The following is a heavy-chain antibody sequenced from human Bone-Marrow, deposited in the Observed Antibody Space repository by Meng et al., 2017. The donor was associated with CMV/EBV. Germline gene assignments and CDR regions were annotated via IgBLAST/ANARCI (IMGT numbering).Heavy chain of an antibody. Sequence: GSLRLSCAVYGGSFSGYYWSWIRQPPGKGLEWIGEINHSGSTNYNPSLKSRVTISVDTSKDQFSLKLSAVTAADTAVYYCARGRGRYYYESSGYYGYWGQGTLVTVSS. CDR3: ARGRGRYYYESSGYYGY. J-gene: IGHJ4*02. CDR2: INHSGST. V-gene: IGHV4-34*01. D-gene: IGHD3-22*01. CDR1: GGSFSGYY.